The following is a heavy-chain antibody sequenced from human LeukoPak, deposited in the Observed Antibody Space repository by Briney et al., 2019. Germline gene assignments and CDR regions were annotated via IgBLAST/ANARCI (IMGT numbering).Heavy chain of an antibody. Sequence: GGSLRLSCVASGFTFSDYYMSWIRQTPGKGLEWVSYIRRSGRIIYYADSVKGRFTISRDNAKNSLYLQMNSLRAEDTAVYYCAELGITMVGGVWGKGTTVTISS. J-gene: IGHJ6*04. D-gene: IGHD3-10*02. CDR1: GFTFSDYY. CDR3: AELGITMVGGV. V-gene: IGHV3-11*04. CDR2: IRRSGRII.